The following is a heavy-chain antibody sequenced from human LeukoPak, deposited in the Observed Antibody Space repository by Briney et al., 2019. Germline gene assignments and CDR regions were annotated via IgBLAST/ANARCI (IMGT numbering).Heavy chain of an antibody. V-gene: IGHV4-30-4*01. CDR3: ARAPYVDTAMVDY. J-gene: IGHJ4*02. D-gene: IGHD5-18*01. CDR2: IYYSGST. Sequence: SQTLSLTCTVSGGSISSGDYSWSWIRQPPGKGLEWIGYIYYSGSTYYNPSLKSRVTISVDTSKNQFSLKLSSVTAADTAVYYCARAPYVDTAMVDYWGQGTLVTVSS. CDR1: GGSISSGDYS.